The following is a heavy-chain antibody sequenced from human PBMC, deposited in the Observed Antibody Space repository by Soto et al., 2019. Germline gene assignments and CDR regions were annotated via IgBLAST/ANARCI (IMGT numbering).Heavy chain of an antibody. V-gene: IGHV4-59*08. D-gene: IGHD2-15*01. CDR3: ARQECSGGSCYPGGGAFDI. CDR1: GGSISSYY. CDR2: IYYSGST. Sequence: SETLSLTCTVSGGSISSYYWSWIRQPPGKGLEWIGYIYYSGSTNYNPSLKSRVTISVDTSKNQFSLKLSSVTAADTAVYYCARQECSGGSCYPGGGAFDIWGQGTMVTVSS. J-gene: IGHJ3*02.